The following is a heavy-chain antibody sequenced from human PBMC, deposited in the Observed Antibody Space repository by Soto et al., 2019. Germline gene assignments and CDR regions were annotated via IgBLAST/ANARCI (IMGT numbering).Heavy chain of an antibody. CDR3: ARREAAAGYFGL. D-gene: IGHD6-13*01. Sequence: EVQLVQSGAEVKKPGESLKISCKGSEYSFTNYWIGWVRQVPGEGLEYMGIIFPGDSDTRYSPSFQGQVTISADKSISTAYLQWSSLKASDTAIYYCARREAAAGYFGLWGRGTLVTVSS. V-gene: IGHV5-51*01. J-gene: IGHJ2*01. CDR2: IFPGDSDT. CDR1: EYSFTNYW.